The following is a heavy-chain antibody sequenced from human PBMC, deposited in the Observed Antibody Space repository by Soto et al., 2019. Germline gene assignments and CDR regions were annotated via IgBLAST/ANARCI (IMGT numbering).Heavy chain of an antibody. Sequence: GGSLRLSCAASGFIFEDFGMSWVRQAPGKGLEWISSISGSGFKKYYADSVKGRFTISRDNSKSTVYLELNNLSAEDTAVYHCAKNQGVELVPLATVDWFDPWGQGSVVTVSS. CDR1: GFIFEDFG. V-gene: IGHV3-23*01. D-gene: IGHD1-26*01. J-gene: IGHJ5*02. CDR3: AKNQGVELVPLATVDWFDP. CDR2: ISGSGFKK.